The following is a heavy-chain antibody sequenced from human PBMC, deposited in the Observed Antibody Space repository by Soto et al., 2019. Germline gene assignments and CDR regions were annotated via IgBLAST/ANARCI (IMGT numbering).Heavy chain of an antibody. CDR2: IIPIFGTA. Sequence: QVQLVQSGAEVKKPGSSVKVSCKASGGTFSSYAISWVRQAPGQGLEWMGGIIPIFGTANYAQKFQGRVKITADESTSTAYMELSSLRSEDTAVYYCARSESWQQLPPYYYYGMDVWGQGTTVTVSS. V-gene: IGHV1-69*01. CDR3: ARSESWQQLPPYYYYGMDV. CDR1: GGTFSSYA. J-gene: IGHJ6*02. D-gene: IGHD6-13*01.